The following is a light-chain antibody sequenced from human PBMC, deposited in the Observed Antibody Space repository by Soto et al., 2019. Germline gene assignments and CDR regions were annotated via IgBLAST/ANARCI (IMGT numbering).Light chain of an antibody. CDR2: DAS. CDR1: QNVGTF. Sequence: EIVLTQSPATLSLSPGERATLSCRASQNVGTFLAWYQHKPGQSPRLLISDASKTATGIPARFSGSGSGTDFTLTLSSLEPEDFAVYYCQQRGNWPLTFGGGTKVEIK. J-gene: IGKJ4*01. CDR3: QQRGNWPLT. V-gene: IGKV3-11*01.